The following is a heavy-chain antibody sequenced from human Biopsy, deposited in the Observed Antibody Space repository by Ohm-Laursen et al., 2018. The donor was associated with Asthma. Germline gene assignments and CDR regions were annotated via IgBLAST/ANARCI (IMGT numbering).Heavy chain of an antibody. CDR3: ARIPRRSGSYFVDY. CDR2: IHLSGTS. V-gene: IGHV4-31*03. D-gene: IGHD3-22*01. CDR1: GDSITSGGCC. Sequence: SQTLSLTCTASGDSITSGGCCWNWIRQHPGKGLEWIGYIHLSGTSYFNPSLKSRVSFSRDTSKNQFSLRLSSVTAADTAMYYCARIPRRSGSYFVDYWGQGTLVTVSS. J-gene: IGHJ4*02.